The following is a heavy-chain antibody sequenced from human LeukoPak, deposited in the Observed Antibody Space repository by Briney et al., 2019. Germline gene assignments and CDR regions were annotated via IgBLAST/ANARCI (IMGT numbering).Heavy chain of an antibody. CDR1: GGSISSGGYS. Sequence: SQTLSLTCAVSGGSISSGGYSWSWIRQPPGKGLEWIGYIYYSGSTNYNPSLKSRVTISVDTSKNQFSLKLSSVTAADTAVYYCARQKRGYSYVIDYWGQGTLVTVSS. D-gene: IGHD5-18*01. V-gene: IGHV4-30-4*07. CDR2: IYYSGST. CDR3: ARQKRGYSYVIDY. J-gene: IGHJ4*02.